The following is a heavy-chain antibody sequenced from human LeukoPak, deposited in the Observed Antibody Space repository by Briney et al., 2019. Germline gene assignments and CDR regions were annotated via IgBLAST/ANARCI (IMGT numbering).Heavy chain of an antibody. CDR2: IYSGGGT. CDR3: ASRTYYDTDPSKEY. J-gene: IGHJ4*02. V-gene: IGHV3-53*01. CDR1: GFTVSNTY. D-gene: IGHD3-22*01. Sequence: GGSLRLSCAASGFTVSNTYMSWVRQAPGKGLEWVSLIYSGGGTYSADSVKGRFTISRDNSKNTLYLQMNSLRAEDTAVYYCASRTYYDTDPSKEYWGQGTLVTVSS.